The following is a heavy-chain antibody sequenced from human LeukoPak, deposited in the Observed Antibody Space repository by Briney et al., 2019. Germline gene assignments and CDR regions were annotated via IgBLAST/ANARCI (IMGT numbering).Heavy chain of an antibody. V-gene: IGHV3-48*01. CDR3: ARGAYGDYGY. J-gene: IGHJ4*02. Sequence: GRSLRLSCAASGFTFSSYSMDWVRQAPGKGLEWVSYISSSSSTIYYADSVKGRFTISRDNAKNSLYLQMNSLRAEDTAVYYCARGAYGDYGYWGQGTLVTVSS. CDR1: GFTFSSYS. D-gene: IGHD4-17*01. CDR2: ISSSSSTI.